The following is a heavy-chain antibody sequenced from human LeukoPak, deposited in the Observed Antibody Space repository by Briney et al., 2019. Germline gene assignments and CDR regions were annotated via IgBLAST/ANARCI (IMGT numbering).Heavy chain of an antibody. Sequence: PSETLSLTCAVSGGSISSGGYSWSWIRQPPGKGLEWIGYIYHSGSTYYNPSLKSRVTISVDRSKNQFSLKLSSVTAVDTAVYYCARTYYYDSSGYHFDYWGQGTLVTASS. D-gene: IGHD3-22*01. CDR2: IYHSGST. V-gene: IGHV4-30-2*01. CDR1: GGSISSGGYS. J-gene: IGHJ4*02. CDR3: ARTYYYDSSGYHFDY.